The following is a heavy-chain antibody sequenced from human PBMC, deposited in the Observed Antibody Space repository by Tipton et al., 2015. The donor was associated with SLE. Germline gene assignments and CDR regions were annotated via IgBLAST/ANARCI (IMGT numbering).Heavy chain of an antibody. D-gene: IGHD6-19*01. Sequence: LRLSCAVYGGSFSGYYWSWIRQPPGKGLEWIGEINHSGSTNYNPSLKSRITISVDKSKNQFSLKLNSVTAADTAVYYCARGSGPKGSRRKAVAGTYIDCWGQGTLVTVSS. CDR1: GGSFSGYY. J-gene: IGHJ4*02. V-gene: IGHV4-34*01. CDR3: ARGSGPKGSRRKAVAGTYIDC. CDR2: INHSGST.